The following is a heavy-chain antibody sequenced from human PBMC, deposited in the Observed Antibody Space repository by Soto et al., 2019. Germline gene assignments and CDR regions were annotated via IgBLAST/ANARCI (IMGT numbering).Heavy chain of an antibody. J-gene: IGHJ3*02. CDR3: ARADYDILTGYYGSFAFDI. Sequence: ASVKVSCKASGYPFTSYDINWVRQATGQGLEWMGWMNPNSGNTGYAQKFQGRVTMTRNTSISTAYMELSSLRSEDTAVYYCARADYDILTGYYGSFAFDIWGQGTMVTVSS. V-gene: IGHV1-8*01. CDR1: GYPFTSYD. D-gene: IGHD3-9*01. CDR2: MNPNSGNT.